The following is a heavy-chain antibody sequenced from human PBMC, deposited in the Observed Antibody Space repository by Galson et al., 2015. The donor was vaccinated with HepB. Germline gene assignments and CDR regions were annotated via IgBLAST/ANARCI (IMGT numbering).Heavy chain of an antibody. CDR1: GFTFGDYA. V-gene: IGHV3-49*03. J-gene: IGHJ4*02. D-gene: IGHD6-19*01. CDR3: TRDEAVAGMGVFYYFDY. CDR2: IRSKAYGGTT. Sequence: SLRLSCAASGFTFGDYAMSWFRQAPGKGLEWVGFIRSKAYGGTTEYAASVKGRFTISRDDSKSIAYLQMNSLKTEDTAVYYCTRDEAVAGMGVFYYFDYWGQGTLVTVSS.